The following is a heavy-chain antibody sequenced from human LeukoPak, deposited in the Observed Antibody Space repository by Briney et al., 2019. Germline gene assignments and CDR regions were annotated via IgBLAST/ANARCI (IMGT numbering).Heavy chain of an antibody. CDR3: ARDLGDYVWGSYRPEPIDY. CDR2: IYTSGST. CDR1: GGSISSYY. D-gene: IGHD3-16*02. J-gene: IGHJ4*02. V-gene: IGHV4-4*07. Sequence: SETLSLTCTVSGGSISSYYWSWIRQPAGKGLEWIGRIYTSGSTNYNPSLKSRVTISVDTSKNQFSLKLSSVTAADTAVYYCARDLGDYVWGSYRPEPIDYWGQGTLVTVSS.